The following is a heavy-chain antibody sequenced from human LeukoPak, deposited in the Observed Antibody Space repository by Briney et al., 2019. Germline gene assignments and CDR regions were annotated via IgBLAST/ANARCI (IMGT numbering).Heavy chain of an antibody. Sequence: SETLSLTCTVSGGSISSSSYYWGWIRQPPGKGLEWIGSIYYSGSTYYNPSLKSRVTISVDTSKNQFSLKLSSVTAADTAVYYCARQPVIAAAGNDAFDIWGQGTMVTVSS. D-gene: IGHD6-13*01. CDR2: IYYSGST. CDR3: ARQPVIAAAGNDAFDI. V-gene: IGHV4-39*01. CDR1: GGSISSSSYY. J-gene: IGHJ3*02.